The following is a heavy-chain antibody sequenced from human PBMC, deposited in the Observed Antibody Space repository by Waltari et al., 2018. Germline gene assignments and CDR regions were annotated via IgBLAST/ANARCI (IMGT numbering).Heavy chain of an antibody. J-gene: IGHJ4*02. Sequence: EVHLVESGGGLVQPGGSLRLSCAASGFTFSSYWMDWVRQAPGKGLVGVSSIRSDGSTTTYADSVKGRGTIARDNIKNTVYVQMNCLRVEDMAVYYCVRALDDDFWSGPQFDYWGQGTLVIVSS. D-gene: IGHD3-3*01. CDR3: VRALDDDFWSGPQFDY. CDR1: GFTFSSYW. CDR2: IRSDGSTT. V-gene: IGHV3-74*03.